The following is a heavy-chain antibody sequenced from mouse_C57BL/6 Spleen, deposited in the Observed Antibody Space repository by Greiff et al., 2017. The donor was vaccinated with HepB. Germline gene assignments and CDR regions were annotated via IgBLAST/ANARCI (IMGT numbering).Heavy chain of an antibody. J-gene: IGHJ3*01. CDR1: GYTFTDHT. D-gene: IGHD2-4*01. CDR3: ASRGIYYDYDGGFAY. Sequence: VMLVESDAELVKPGASVKISCKVSGYTFTDHTIHWMKQRPEQGLEWIGYIYPRDGSTKYNEKFKGKATLTADKSSSTAYMQLNSLTSEDSAVYFCASRGIYYDYDGGFAYWGQGTLVTVSA. CDR2: IYPRDGST. V-gene: IGHV1-78*01.